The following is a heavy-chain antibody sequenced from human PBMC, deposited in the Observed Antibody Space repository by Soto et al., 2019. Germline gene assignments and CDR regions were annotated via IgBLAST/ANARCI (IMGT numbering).Heavy chain of an antibody. Sequence: KVSCKASGYTFTSYDINWVRQATGQGLEWMGWMNPNSGNTGYAQKFQGRVTMTRNTSISTAYMELSSLRSEDTAVYYCARGLWFGDRTPFNWFDPWGQGTLVTVSS. J-gene: IGHJ5*02. CDR1: GYTFTSYD. CDR3: ARGLWFGDRTPFNWFDP. CDR2: MNPNSGNT. V-gene: IGHV1-8*01. D-gene: IGHD3-10*01.